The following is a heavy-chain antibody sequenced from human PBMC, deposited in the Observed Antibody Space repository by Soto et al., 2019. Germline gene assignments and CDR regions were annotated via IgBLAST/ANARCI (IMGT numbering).Heavy chain of an antibody. CDR3: ARKGSAGWPLDI. CDR2: IDPRDSYV. V-gene: IGHV5-10-1*01. D-gene: IGHD2-15*01. J-gene: IGHJ3*02. Sequence: GESLKISCTVSGYNFGTYWITWVRQVTGKGLEWMVRIDPRDSYVIYNPSFRGHVTLSVDKSTNTASLQWNTLKASDTAIYYCARKGSAGWPLDIWGQGTMVTVSS. CDR1: GYNFGTYW.